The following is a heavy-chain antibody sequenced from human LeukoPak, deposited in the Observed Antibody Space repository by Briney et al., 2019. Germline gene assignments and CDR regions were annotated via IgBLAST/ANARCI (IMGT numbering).Heavy chain of an antibody. J-gene: IGHJ6*03. D-gene: IGHD6-19*01. V-gene: IGHV4-39*01. CDR2: IYYSGST. Sequence: PSETLSLTCTVSGCSISSSRYDWGGIRQPPGKGLEESGSIYYSGSTYDNPSLKNRVTISVDKSKTQFSLKLSSVTLAHTAVYYCARLAEYSSGWHPYYYYYYMDVWGKGATVTVSS. CDR1: GCSISSSRYD. CDR3: ARLAEYSSGWHPYYYYYYMDV.